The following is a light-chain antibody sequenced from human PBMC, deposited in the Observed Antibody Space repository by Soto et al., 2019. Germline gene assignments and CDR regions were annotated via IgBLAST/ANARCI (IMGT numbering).Light chain of an antibody. CDR3: QRRSNWHIT. V-gene: IGKV3-11*01. CDR1: QSVSSY. Sequence: EIVLTQSPAALSLSPVARATLSCRSSQSVSSYLAWYQQTPGQAPSLLIYDASNRATGIPARFSGSGSGTDFTLTISSLEPEEFAVYYCQRRSNWHITFGQGTRVEIK. J-gene: IGKJ5*01. CDR2: DAS.